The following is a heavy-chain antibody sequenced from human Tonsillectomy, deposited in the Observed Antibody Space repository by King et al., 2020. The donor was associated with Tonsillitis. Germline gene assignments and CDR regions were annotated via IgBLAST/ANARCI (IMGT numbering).Heavy chain of an antibody. V-gene: IGHV3-NL1*01. CDR2: IYSGGST. Sequence: VQLVESGGGVVQPGGSLRLSCVASGFTFSSSGMHWVRQAPGKGLEWVSVIYSGGSTYYADSVKGRFTISRDNSKNTLYLQMNSLRAEDTAVYYCGGIQLWLGDGGWFDPWGQGTLVTVSS. D-gene: IGHD5-18*01. CDR3: GGIQLWLGDGGWFDP. CDR1: GFTFSSSG. J-gene: IGHJ5*02.